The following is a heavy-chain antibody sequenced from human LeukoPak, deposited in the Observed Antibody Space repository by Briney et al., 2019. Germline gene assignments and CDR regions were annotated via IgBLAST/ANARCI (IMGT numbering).Heavy chain of an antibody. D-gene: IGHD3-10*01. CDR1: GFTFSSYS. CDR2: ISSSSTI. CDR3: ARDLTESSYYFDY. Sequence: GGSLRLSCSASGFTFSSYSMNWVRQAPGQGLEWVSSISSSSTIHYADSVKGRFTISRDNTKNSLYLQMNSLRDEDTAVYYCARDLTESSYYFDYWGQGTLVTVSS. V-gene: IGHV3-69-1*01. J-gene: IGHJ4*02.